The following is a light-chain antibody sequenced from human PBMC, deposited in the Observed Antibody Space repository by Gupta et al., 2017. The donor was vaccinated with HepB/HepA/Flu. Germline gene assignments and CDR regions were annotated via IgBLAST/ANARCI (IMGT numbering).Light chain of an antibody. V-gene: IGLV2-11*01. CDR3: CSYAGSNTDV. J-gene: IGLJ1*01. CDR2: DVN. Sequence: QSALTQPRSVSGSPGPSVAVSCTGSSSDVGGYNYVYWYQQHPGKAPKRMVYDVNKRPAGGPDRVSGSKAGNKGSLTISGLQAEDESDDYCCSYAGSNTDVFGTGTTVTVL. CDR1: SSDVGGYNY.